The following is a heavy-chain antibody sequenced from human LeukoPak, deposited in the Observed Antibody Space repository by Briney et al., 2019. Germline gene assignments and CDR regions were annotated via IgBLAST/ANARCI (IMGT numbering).Heavy chain of an antibody. CDR3: ARYSSSWFLRGKQKNNWFDP. CDR2: INHSGST. D-gene: IGHD6-13*01. CDR1: GGSFSGYY. J-gene: IGHJ5*02. V-gene: IGHV4-34*01. Sequence: PSETLSLTCAVYGGSFSGYYWSWIRQPPGNGLEWIGEINHSGSTNYNPSLKSRVTISVDTSKNQFSLKLSSVTAADTAVYYCARYSSSWFLRGKQKNNWFDPWGQGTLVTVSS.